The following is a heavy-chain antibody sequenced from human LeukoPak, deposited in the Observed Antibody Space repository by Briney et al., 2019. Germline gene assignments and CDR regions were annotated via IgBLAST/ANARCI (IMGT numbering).Heavy chain of an antibody. V-gene: IGHV4-4*02. J-gene: IGHJ5*02. CDR1: GGSISSNNW. D-gene: IGHD4-17*01. CDR2: IHHSGST. Sequence: SETLSLTCAVSGGSISSNNWWNWVRQPPGKGLEWIGSIHHSGSTYYNPSLKSRVTISIDMSKNQFSLKLSSVTAADTAVYYCARRNGDYAAGWFDPWGQGTLVSVSS. CDR3: ARRNGDYAAGWFDP.